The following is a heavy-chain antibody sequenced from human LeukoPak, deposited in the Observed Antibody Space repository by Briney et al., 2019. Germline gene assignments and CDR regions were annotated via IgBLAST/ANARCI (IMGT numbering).Heavy chain of an antibody. CDR1: GGTFSSYA. CDR2: IIPIFGTA. V-gene: IGHV1-69*13. J-gene: IGHJ4*02. CDR3: ARTNYDIPGIALFDH. Sequence: ASVKVSCKASGGTFSSYAISWVRQAPGQGLEWMGGIIPIFGTANYAQKFQGRVTITADESTSTAYMELSSLRSEDTAVYYCARTNYDIPGIALFDHWGQGTLVTVSS. D-gene: IGHD6-13*01.